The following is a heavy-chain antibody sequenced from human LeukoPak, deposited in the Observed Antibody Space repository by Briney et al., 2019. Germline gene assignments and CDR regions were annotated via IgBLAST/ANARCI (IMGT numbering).Heavy chain of an antibody. J-gene: IGHJ4*02. CDR2: IHASGYST. CDR1: GFTFSDYA. V-gene: IGHV3-23*01. D-gene: IGHD3-3*01. Sequence: GGSLRLSCAASGFTFSDYAVIWLPQAPGGGLLCVSGIHASGYSTDYADSVKGRYTVSRDNSKNILYLQINSLRAEDTAVYYCVKGPGSDFWSGSYPFDYWGQGTLVTVSS. CDR3: VKGPGSDFWSGSYPFDY.